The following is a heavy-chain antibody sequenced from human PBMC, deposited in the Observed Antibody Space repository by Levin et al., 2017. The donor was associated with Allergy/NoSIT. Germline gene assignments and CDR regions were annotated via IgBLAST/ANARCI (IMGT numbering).Heavy chain of an antibody. CDR2: ISWDGSET. D-gene: IGHD5-12*01. J-gene: IGHJ5*02. CDR1: RFSFDGYS. CDR3: TKAYSGYDWWFDP. Sequence: SCAASRFSFDGYSMSWVRQVPGKGLEWVSLISWDGSETHYADSVKGRFTISRDNIKNSLYLQMNSLRTEDTALYYCTKAYSGYDWWFDPWGQGTLVTVSS. V-gene: IGHV3-43*01.